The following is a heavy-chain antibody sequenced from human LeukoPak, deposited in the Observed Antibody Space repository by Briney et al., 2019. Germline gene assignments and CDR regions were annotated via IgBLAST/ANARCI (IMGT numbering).Heavy chain of an antibody. CDR2: IGGSGGST. J-gene: IGHJ5*02. CDR1: GFIFSSYV. CDR3: ARAYSSRTGNWFDP. V-gene: IGHV3-23*01. D-gene: IGHD2-15*01. Sequence: GGSLRLSCAASGFIFSSYVMNWVRQAPGKGLEWVSAIGGSGGSTNYADSVKGRFTISRDNSKNTLYLQMNSLRAEDTAVYYCARAYSSRTGNWFDPWGQGTLVTVSS.